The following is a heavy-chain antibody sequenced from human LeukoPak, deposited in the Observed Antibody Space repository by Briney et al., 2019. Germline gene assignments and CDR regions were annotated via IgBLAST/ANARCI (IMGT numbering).Heavy chain of an antibody. CDR2: ITSTGRYI. CDR1: GFNFIDYT. Sequence: GGSLRLSCAASGFNFIDYTMNWVRQAPGKGLEWVLSITSTGRYIFYADSLKGRFTISRDNAKKSLYLQMNSLRAEDTAVYYCARLRNVGGNPHPFNVWGQGTTVTVSS. CDR3: ARLRNVGGNPHPFNV. D-gene: IGHD4-23*01. V-gene: IGHV3-21*01. J-gene: IGHJ3*01.